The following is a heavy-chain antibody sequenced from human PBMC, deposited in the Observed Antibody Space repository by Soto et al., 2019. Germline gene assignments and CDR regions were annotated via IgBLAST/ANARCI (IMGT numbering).Heavy chain of an antibody. Sequence: QVQMQESSPGLVKPSETLSLTCTVSGGSVSSGSYYWSWIRQPPGKGLEWIGYIYYSGSTNYNPSLKSRVTISVDTSKNQFSLKLSSVTAADTAVYYCARDDDWFDPWGQGTLVTVSS. V-gene: IGHV4-61*01. CDR3: ARDDDWFDP. CDR2: IYYSGST. CDR1: GGSVSSGSYY. J-gene: IGHJ5*02.